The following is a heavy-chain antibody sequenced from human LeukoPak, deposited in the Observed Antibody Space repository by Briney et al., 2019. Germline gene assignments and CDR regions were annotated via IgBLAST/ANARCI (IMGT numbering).Heavy chain of an antibody. D-gene: IGHD2-21*02. Sequence: GGSLRLSCAASGFAFSRYWMHWIRHAPGKGLVWVSAIYTDGTTKRYADSVKGRFTISRDNAKNTLYLQMNSLSVEDTAVYYCASLVVTDDWAFDIWDQGTMVTVSS. CDR1: GFAFSRYW. V-gene: IGHV3-74*01. J-gene: IGHJ3*02. CDR2: IYTDGTTK. CDR3: ASLVVTDDWAFDI.